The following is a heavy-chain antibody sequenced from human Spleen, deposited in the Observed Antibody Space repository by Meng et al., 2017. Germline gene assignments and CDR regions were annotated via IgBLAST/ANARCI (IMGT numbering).Heavy chain of an antibody. Sequence: ASVKVSCKASGYTFTNYGISWVRQAPGQGLEWMGIINPSGGSTSYAQKFQGRVTMTRDTSTSTVYMELTRLTSEDTAVYFCARKAGNCISTTCYSLDYWGQGTLVTVSS. D-gene: IGHD2-2*01. CDR1: GYTFTNYG. J-gene: IGHJ4*02. V-gene: IGHV1-46*01. CDR3: ARKAGNCISTTCYSLDY. CDR2: INPSGGST.